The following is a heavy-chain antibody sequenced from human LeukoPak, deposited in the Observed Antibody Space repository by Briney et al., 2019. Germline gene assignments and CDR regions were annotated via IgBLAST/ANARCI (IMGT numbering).Heavy chain of an antibody. CDR2: INPNSGAT. CDR3: ARGGLSGSYYDYVHH. J-gene: IGHJ1*01. CDR1: GYTFTDYY. D-gene: IGHD1-26*01. Sequence: GASVKVSCKASGYTFTDYYVHWVRQAPGQGLEWMGWINPNSGATYYTQKFQGEVTMARDTSISTAYMELSRLTSDDTAVYFCARGGLSGSYYDYVHHWGQGTLVTVSS. V-gene: IGHV1-2*02.